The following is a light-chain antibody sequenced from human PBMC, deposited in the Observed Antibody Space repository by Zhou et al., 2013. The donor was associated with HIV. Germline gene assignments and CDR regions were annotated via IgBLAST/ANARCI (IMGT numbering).Light chain of an antibody. CDR3: QHYDDRFPGT. V-gene: IGKV1-8*01. CDR2: GVS. CDR1: QAIGTS. J-gene: IGKJ1*01. Sequence: AIRMTQSPSSLSASSGDRVTITCRASQAIGTSLAWYQQKPGKAPKLLIYGVSTLQTGVPSRFVGSGSGTDFTLTITCLQSDDFASYYCQHYDDRFPGTFGQGTKV.